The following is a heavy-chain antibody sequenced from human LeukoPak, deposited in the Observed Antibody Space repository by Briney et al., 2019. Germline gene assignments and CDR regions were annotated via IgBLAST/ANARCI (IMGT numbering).Heavy chain of an antibody. CDR1: RFTFSRYA. CDR3: AFGSWYSGY. CDR2: ISSSSSYI. J-gene: IGHJ4*02. Sequence: GGSLRLSCVASRFTFSRYAMTWVRQAPGKGLEWVSSISSSSSYIYYADSLKGRFTISRDNAKNSLYLQMSSLRAEDTAVYYCAFGSWYSGYWSQGTLVTVSS. D-gene: IGHD6-13*01. V-gene: IGHV3-21*01.